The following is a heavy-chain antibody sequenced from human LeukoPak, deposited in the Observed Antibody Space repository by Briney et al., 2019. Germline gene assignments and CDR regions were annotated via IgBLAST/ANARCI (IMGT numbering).Heavy chain of an antibody. D-gene: IGHD2-2*01. CDR1: GFTFSSYA. V-gene: IGHV3-23*01. J-gene: IGHJ4*02. CDR3: PTGRTIVVVPAAMPDY. CDR2: ISGSGGST. Sequence: GGSLRLSCAASGFTFSSYAMSWVRQAPGKGLEWVSAISGSGGSTYYADSVKGRFTISRDNSKNTLYLQMNSLRAEDTAVYYCPTGRTIVVVPAAMPDYWGQGTLVTVSS.